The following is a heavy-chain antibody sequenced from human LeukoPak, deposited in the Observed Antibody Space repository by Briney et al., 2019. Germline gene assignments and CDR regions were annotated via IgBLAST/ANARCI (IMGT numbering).Heavy chain of an antibody. CDR2: IRYDGSNK. CDR1: GFTFSSYG. Sequence: GGSLRLSCAASGFTFSSYGMHWVRQAPGKGLEWVAFIRYDGSNKYYADSVKGRFTISRDNSKNTLYLQMNSLRAEDTAVYYCAKDPEWEPPAYFQHWGQGTLVTVSS. CDR3: AKDPEWEPPAYFQH. D-gene: IGHD1-26*01. J-gene: IGHJ1*01. V-gene: IGHV3-30*02.